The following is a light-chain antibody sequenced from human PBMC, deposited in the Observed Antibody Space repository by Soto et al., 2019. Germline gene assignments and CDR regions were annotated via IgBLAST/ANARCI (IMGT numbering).Light chain of an antibody. CDR2: DAS. V-gene: IGKV3-15*01. J-gene: IGKJ4*01. CDR1: QSVSST. Sequence: EIVMTQSPGTLSVSPGERVTLSCRASQSVSSTLAWYQQKPGQAPRLLIYDASTRATGIPARFSGSGFGTEFTLSISSLQPEDFAVYYCQQYNNWSTFGGGTKVEIK. CDR3: QQYNNWST.